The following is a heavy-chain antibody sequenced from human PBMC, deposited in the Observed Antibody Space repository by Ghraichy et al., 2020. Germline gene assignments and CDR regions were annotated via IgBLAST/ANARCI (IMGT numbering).Heavy chain of an antibody. Sequence: LSLTCAASGFTFNLYNMNWVRQAPGKGLEWISSISSYGSQTYYADSVRGRFTISRDNANKSLYLQMNSLTVEDTAVYYCARDRRSVRFLEWLTFWGQGALVTVS. CDR2: ISSYGSQT. V-gene: IGHV3-21*01. D-gene: IGHD3-3*01. CDR1: GFTFNLYN. J-gene: IGHJ4*02. CDR3: ARDRRSVRFLEWLTF.